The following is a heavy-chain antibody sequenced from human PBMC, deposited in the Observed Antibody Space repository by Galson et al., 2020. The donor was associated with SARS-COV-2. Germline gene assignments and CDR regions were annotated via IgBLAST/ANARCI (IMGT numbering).Heavy chain of an antibody. Sequence: SGPTLVKPTQTLTLTCTFSGFSLSTTGVIVGWIRQPPRKALEWLALISWNGATRYNPSLRSRLTITKDTSEDQVVLTMTNMDPLDTATYFCIHSLRGGLGSWYSIDPWGQGTLVTVSS. J-gene: IGHJ5*02. CDR1: GFSLSTTGVI. D-gene: IGHD6-13*01. CDR3: IHSLRGGLGSWYSIDP. V-gene: IGHV2-5*01. CDR2: ISWNGAT.